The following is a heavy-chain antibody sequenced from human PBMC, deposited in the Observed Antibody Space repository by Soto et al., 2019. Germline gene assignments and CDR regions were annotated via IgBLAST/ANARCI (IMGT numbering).Heavy chain of an antibody. CDR1: GGSVSSGSYY. J-gene: IGHJ1*01. V-gene: IGHV4-61*01. D-gene: IGHD6-25*01. Sequence: SETLSLTCTVSGGSVSSGSYYWSWIRQPPGKGLEWIGYIYYSGSTNYNPSLKSRVTISVDTSKNQFSLKLSSVTAADTAVYYWARGTRGYHFFYWAQGPPAPVPS. CDR3: ARGTRGYHFFY. CDR2: IYYSGST.